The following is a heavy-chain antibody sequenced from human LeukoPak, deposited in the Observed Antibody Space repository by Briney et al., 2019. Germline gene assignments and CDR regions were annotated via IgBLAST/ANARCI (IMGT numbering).Heavy chain of an antibody. J-gene: IGHJ6*02. CDR3: SRNPPYYYYGMDV. CDR2: INSDGSST. CDR1: EFTFSSYW. V-gene: IGHV3-74*01. Sequence: GGSLRLSCAASEFTFSSYWMHWVRQAPGKGLVWVSRINSDGSSTSYADSVKGRFTISRDNAKNTLYLQMNSLRAEDTAVYYCSRNPPYYYYGMDVWGQGTTVTVSS.